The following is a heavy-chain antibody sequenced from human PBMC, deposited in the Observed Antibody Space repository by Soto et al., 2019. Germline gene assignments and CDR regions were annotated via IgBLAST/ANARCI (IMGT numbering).Heavy chain of an antibody. CDR3: ARLWFGRSSGYYYYYMDV. D-gene: IGHD3-10*01. Sequence: SETLSLTCTVSGGSISSYYWSWIRQPPGKGLEWIGYIYYSGSTNYNPSLKSRVTISVDTSKNQFSLKLSSVTAADTAVYYCARLWFGRSSGYYYYYMDVWGKGTTVTVSS. V-gene: IGHV4-59*01. CDR1: GGSISSYY. CDR2: IYYSGST. J-gene: IGHJ6*03.